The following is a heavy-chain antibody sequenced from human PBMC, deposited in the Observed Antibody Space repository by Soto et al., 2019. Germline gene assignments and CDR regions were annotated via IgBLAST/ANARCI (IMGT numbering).Heavy chain of an antibody. CDR1: GGSISSSSFY. CDR3: ATITIFGVVPNYFDY. CDR2: FYYSEST. V-gene: IGHV4-39*01. Sequence: AETLSLTCAVSGGSISSSSFYWGWIRQPPGKGLEWIGSFYYSESTYYNPSLKSRVIISVGTSKNQFSLKLSSVTAADTAVYYCATITIFGVVPNYFDYWGQGTLVTVS. J-gene: IGHJ4*02. D-gene: IGHD3-3*01.